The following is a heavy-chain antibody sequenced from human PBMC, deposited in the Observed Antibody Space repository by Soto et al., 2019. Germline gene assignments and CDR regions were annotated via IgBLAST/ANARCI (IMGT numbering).Heavy chain of an antibody. D-gene: IGHD6-19*01. V-gene: IGHV3-30*18. J-gene: IGHJ6*02. Sequence: GSLRLSCAASGFTFSSYGMHWVRQAPGKGLEWVAVISYDGSNKYYADSVKGRFTISRDNSKNTLYLQMNSLRAEDTAVYYCAKDPGIAVAGTPFAYYYYGMDVWGQGTTVTVSS. CDR3: AKDPGIAVAGTPFAYYYYGMDV. CDR2: ISYDGSNK. CDR1: GFTFSSYG.